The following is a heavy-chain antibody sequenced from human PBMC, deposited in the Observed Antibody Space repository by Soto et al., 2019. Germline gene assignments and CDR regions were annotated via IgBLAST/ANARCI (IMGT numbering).Heavy chain of an antibody. Sequence: SETLSLTCSVSGASITEGAYYCGWLLQPPGKGPEWIGIIEYTGGTHYNPTLTGPVSMSVDMSANQFSLKVNFVTAADSAVYYCARVGYGDYGRGYYFDFWGPGILVTVSS. CDR1: GASITEGAYY. D-gene: IGHD4-17*01. CDR3: ARVGYGDYGRGYYFDF. J-gene: IGHJ4*02. CDR2: IEYTGGT. V-gene: IGHV4-30-4*01.